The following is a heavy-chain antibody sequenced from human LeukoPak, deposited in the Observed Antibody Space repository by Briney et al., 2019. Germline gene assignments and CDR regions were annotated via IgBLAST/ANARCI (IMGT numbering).Heavy chain of an antibody. J-gene: IGHJ4*02. D-gene: IGHD3-10*01. CDR2: ISGSGGST. CDR3: AKSGYYYGSGSPYFDY. CDR1: GFTFSSYA. Sequence: PGGSLRLSCAASGFTFSSYAMSWVRQAPGKGLEWVSAISGSGGSTYYADSVKGRFTISRDNSKNTLYLQMNSLRAEDTAVYYCAKSGYYYGSGSPYFDYWGQGTLVTVSS. V-gene: IGHV3-23*01.